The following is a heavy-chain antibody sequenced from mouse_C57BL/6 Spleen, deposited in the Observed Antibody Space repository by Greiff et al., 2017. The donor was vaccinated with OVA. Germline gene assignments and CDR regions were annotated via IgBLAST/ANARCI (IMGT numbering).Heavy chain of an antibody. CDR2: IDPETGGT. Sequence: QVQLQQSGAELVRPGASVTLSCKASGYTFTDYEMHWVKQTPVHGLEWIGAIDPETGGTAYTQKFKGKAILTADKASSTAYMELRSLTSEDSAVYYCTRCGNSAWFAYWGQGTLVTVSA. J-gene: IGHJ3*01. D-gene: IGHD2-1*01. V-gene: IGHV1-15*01. CDR3: TRCGNSAWFAY. CDR1: GYTFTDYE.